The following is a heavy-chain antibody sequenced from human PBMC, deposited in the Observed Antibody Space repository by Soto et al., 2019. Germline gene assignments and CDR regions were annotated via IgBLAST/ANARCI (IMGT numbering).Heavy chain of an antibody. CDR3: ATTRYYGSGSYYNGDY. V-gene: IGHV5-51*01. D-gene: IGHD3-10*01. J-gene: IGHJ4*02. CDR1: GYSFNNYW. Sequence: GESLKISCKCSGYSFNNYWIGWVRQMPGKGLEWMGIIYPGDSSTRYSPSFQGQVTTSADKSISTAYLQWSSLKTSDTAMYYCATTRYYGSGSYYNGDYWGQGTLVTVSS. CDR2: IYPGDSST.